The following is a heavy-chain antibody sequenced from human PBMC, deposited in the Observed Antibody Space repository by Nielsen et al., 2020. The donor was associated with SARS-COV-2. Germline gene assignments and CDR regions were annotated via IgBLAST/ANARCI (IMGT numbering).Heavy chain of an antibody. CDR1: GYTFTSYA. D-gene: IGHD3-10*01. CDR2: INAGNGNT. J-gene: IGHJ6*02. CDR3: ASSTTLWFGELLYPAYGMDV. V-gene: IGHV1-3*01. Sequence: ASVKVSCKASGYTFTSYAMHWVRQAPGQRLEWMGWINAGNGNTKYSQKFQGRVTITRDTSASTAYMELSNLRSEDTAVYYCASSTTLWFGELLYPAYGMDVWGQGTTVTVSS.